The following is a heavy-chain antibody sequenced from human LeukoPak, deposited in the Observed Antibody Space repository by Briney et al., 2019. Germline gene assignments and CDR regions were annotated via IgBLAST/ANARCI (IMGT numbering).Heavy chain of an antibody. Sequence: SQTLSLTCTVSGGSISSGGYYWSRIRQHPGKGLEWIGYIYYSGSTYYNPSLKSRVTISVDTSKNQFSLKLSSVTAADTAVYYCARSDATVTVSVWFDPWGQGTLVTVSS. CDR2: IYYSGST. J-gene: IGHJ5*02. CDR1: GGSISSGGYY. CDR3: ARSDATVTVSVWFDP. D-gene: IGHD4-17*01. V-gene: IGHV4-31*03.